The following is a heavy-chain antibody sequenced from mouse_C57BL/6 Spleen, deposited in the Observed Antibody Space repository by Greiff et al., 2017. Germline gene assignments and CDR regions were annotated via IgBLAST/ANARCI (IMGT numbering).Heavy chain of an antibody. Sequence: VQLQQSGPELVKPGASVKMSCKASGYTFTDYNMHWVKQSHGKSLEWIGYINPNNGGTSYNQKFKGKATLTVNKSSSTAYMELRSLTSEDSAVYYCARYHYYGSSSFAYWGQGTLVTVSA. J-gene: IGHJ3*01. CDR2: INPNNGGT. CDR1: GYTFTDYN. CDR3: ARYHYYGSSSFAY. V-gene: IGHV1-22*01. D-gene: IGHD1-1*01.